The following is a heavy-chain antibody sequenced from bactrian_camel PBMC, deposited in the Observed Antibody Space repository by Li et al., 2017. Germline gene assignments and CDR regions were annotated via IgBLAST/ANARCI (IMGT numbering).Heavy chain of an antibody. CDR3: AAQYTGISGCYSTSLDPATFDY. CDR1: GFTLSTYC. CDR2: FDGFGST. J-gene: IGHJ4*01. D-gene: IGHD1*01. V-gene: IGHV3S26*01. Sequence: HVQLVESGGGLVQPGGSLRLSRAASGFTLSTYCMGWFRQAPGKEREGVAHFDGFGSTSYADSVKGRFTLSHAGRTLYLQMNNLKPEDTAMYFCAAQYTGISGCYSTSLDPATFDYWGQGTQVTVS.